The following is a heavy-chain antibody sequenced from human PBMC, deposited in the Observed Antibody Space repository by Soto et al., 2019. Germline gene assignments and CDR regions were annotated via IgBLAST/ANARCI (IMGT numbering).Heavy chain of an antibody. D-gene: IGHD1-1*01. CDR2: IYPGDSDT. CDR1: GYSCATYW. CDR3: ARGATIGTTDWFDP. V-gene: IGHV5-51*01. Sequence: GESLKISCKGSGYSCATYWIGWVRQMPGKGLEWMGMIYPGDSDTRYSPSFQGQVTISADKSINTAYLQWSSLKASDTAIYYCARGATIGTTDWFDPWGQGTLVTVSS. J-gene: IGHJ5*02.